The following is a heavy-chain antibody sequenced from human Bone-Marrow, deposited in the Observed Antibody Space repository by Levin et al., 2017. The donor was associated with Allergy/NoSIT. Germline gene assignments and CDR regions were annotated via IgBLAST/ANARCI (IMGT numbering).Heavy chain of an antibody. CDR1: GFTFSAYA. CDR3: AKGRGTYEGAFDF. CDR2: ISGTSRRT. V-gene: IGHV3-23*01. Sequence: PGGSLRLSCAASGFTFSAYAMSWVRQAPGKGLEWVATISGTSRRTYYADSVRGRFTISRDLYLQMNSLRDEDTAVYYCAKGRGTYEGAFDFWGQGTLVSVSS. D-gene: IGHD3-16*01. J-gene: IGHJ3*01.